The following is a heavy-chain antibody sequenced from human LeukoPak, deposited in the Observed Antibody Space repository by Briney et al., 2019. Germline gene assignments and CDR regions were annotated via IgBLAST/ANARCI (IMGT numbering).Heavy chain of an antibody. CDR2: IQYDGNKR. D-gene: IGHD6-19*01. V-gene: IGHV3-30*02. CDR3: ANTMYSSAWSPFDY. J-gene: IGHJ4*02. Sequence: GGSLRLSCAASTFTFSSYGMHWVRQAPGKGLEWVAFIQYDGNKRYYADSVKGRFTISRDNSKNTLYLQMNSLGPEDTALYYCANTMYSSAWSPFDYWGRGTLVTVSS. CDR1: TFTFSSYG.